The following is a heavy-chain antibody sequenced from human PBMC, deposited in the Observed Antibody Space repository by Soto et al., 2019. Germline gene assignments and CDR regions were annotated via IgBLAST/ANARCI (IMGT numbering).Heavy chain of an antibody. V-gene: IGHV1-69*06. J-gene: IGHJ6*02. D-gene: IGHD2-8*01. CDR1: GGTFSSYA. CDR3: ARSEYCTNGVCYTEVDYYYGMDF. Sequence: QVQLVQSGAEVKKPGSSVKVSCKASGGTFSSYAISWVRQAPGQGLEWMGGIIPIFGTANYAQKFQGRVTITADKATSTAYMELSSMRAEDTAVYYCARSEYCTNGVCYTEVDYYYGMDFWGQGTTVTVSS. CDR2: IIPIFGTA.